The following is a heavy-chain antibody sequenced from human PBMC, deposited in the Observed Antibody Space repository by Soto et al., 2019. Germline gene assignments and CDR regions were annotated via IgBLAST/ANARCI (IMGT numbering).Heavy chain of an antibody. V-gene: IGHV5-51*01. Sequence: PGESLKISCQSSGYTFSTFWIGWVRQLPGKGLEWMGIIYPGDHETRYSPSFHGKVTISADRSINTAYLQWNSLSAEDTAIYYCARDNPTAQSNTLDYWGQGTLVTVSS. J-gene: IGHJ4*02. CDR1: GYTFSTFW. CDR2: IYPGDHET. CDR3: ARDNPTAQSNTLDY. D-gene: IGHD1-20*01.